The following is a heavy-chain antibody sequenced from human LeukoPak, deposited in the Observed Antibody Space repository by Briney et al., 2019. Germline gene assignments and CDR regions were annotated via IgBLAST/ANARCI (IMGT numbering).Heavy chain of an antibody. CDR3: ARVRLGRGLDY. D-gene: IGHD6-19*01. CDR1: GDSISSSY. J-gene: IGHJ4*02. Sequence: SETLSLTCTVSGDSISSSYWGWIRQPAGKGLEWIGRIHTSGSTYYSPSLKSRVTMSVDTSTNQFSLKLSSVTAADTAMYYCARVRLGRGLDYWGQGSLVTVSS. CDR2: IHTSGST. V-gene: IGHV4-4*07.